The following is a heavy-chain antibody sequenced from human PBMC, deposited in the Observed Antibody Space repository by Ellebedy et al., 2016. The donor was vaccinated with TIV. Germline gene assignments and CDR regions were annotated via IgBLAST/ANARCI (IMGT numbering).Heavy chain of an antibody. J-gene: IGHJ4*02. D-gene: IGHD5-12*01. CDR2: ISGSGGST. Sequence: GGSLRLSXAASGFTFSSYAMSWVRQAPGKGLEWVSAISGSGGSTYYADSVKGRFTISRDNSKNTLYLQMNSLRAEDTAVYYCAKAWLRLGDFDYWGQGTLVTVSS. CDR1: GFTFSSYA. V-gene: IGHV3-23*01. CDR3: AKAWLRLGDFDY.